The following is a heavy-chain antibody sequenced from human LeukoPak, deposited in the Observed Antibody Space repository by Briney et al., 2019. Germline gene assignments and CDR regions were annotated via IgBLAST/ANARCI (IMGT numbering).Heavy chain of an antibody. J-gene: IGHJ4*02. CDR1: GFTFSSYA. Sequence: GGSLRLSCAASGFTFSSYAMYWVRQAPGKGLEYVSAISSDGGSTYYANSVKGRFTISRDNSKNTLYLQMGSLRAEDMAVYYCARVGSGYYTDYRGQGTLVTVSS. CDR3: ARVGSGYYTDY. V-gene: IGHV3-64*01. CDR2: ISSDGGST. D-gene: IGHD3-3*01.